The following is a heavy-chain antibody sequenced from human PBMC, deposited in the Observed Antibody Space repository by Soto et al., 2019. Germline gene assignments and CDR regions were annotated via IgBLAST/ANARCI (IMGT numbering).Heavy chain of an antibody. CDR2: VYNSGST. V-gene: IGHV4-59*01. Sequence: SETLSLTCTVSGGSISSNYWTWTRQPPGKGLEWIGYVYNSGSTNYNPSLKSRVTISEDTSKSQFSLKVNSMTAADTAVYYCARVGPWVPYYYDSSPYTFENWFDPWGQGTLVTVSS. CDR1: GGSISSNY. CDR3: ARVGPWVPYYYDSSPYTFENWFDP. D-gene: IGHD3-22*01. J-gene: IGHJ5*02.